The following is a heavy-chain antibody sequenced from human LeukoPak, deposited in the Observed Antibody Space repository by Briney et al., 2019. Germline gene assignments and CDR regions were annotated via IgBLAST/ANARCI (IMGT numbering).Heavy chain of an antibody. CDR1: GFAFSSYA. V-gene: IGHV3-23*01. J-gene: IGHJ4*02. Sequence: GGSLRLSCAASGFAFSSYAMSWVRQAPGKGLEWVSVASGSGGNPYYADSVKGRFTISRDNSKNTVYLHMNSLRAEDTALYYCGKETGIILVRGAVDYWGQGTLVTVSS. D-gene: IGHD3-10*01. CDR2: ASGSGGNP. CDR3: GKETGIILVRGAVDY.